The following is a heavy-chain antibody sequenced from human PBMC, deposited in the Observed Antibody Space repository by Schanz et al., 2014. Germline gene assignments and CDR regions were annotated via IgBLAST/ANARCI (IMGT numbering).Heavy chain of an antibody. V-gene: IGHV1-18*01. CDR3: AKAEYDILTDSYSRLDP. Sequence: QVQLVQSGAEVKKPGASVRVSCKASGYTFTTYAMSWVRQAPGQGLEWVGWISVYTGSTKYGQKVQGRVTMTADTSTNTAYMELRSLRSDDTAVYDCAKAEYDILTDSYSRLDPWGQGTLVTDSS. D-gene: IGHD3-9*01. CDR1: GYTFTTYA. CDR2: ISVYTGST. J-gene: IGHJ5*02.